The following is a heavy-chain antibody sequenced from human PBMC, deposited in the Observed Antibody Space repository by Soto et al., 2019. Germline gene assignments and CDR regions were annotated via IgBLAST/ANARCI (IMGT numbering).Heavy chain of an antibody. V-gene: IGHV4-31*03. CDR2: IFNGGGA. CDR1: VVFTFSGSYS. D-gene: IGHD5-12*01. CDR3: ARGSRGYDYNFDY. J-gene: IGHJ4*02. Sequence: NPSEPLSLTCSVSVVFTFSGSYSWCWIRQRPGKGLECLSYIFNGGGAYYNPSLRSRVTISIDTSKDEFSRTLSSVTAADTAVYFCARGSRGYDYNFDYWGQGISVTVSS.